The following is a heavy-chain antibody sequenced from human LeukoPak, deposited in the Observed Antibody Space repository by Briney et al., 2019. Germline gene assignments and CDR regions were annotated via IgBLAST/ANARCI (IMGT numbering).Heavy chain of an antibody. J-gene: IGHJ4*02. D-gene: IGHD5-24*01. CDR3: ARWGRWLQEAPDY. V-gene: IGHV4-59*01. Sequence: SETLSLTGTASGASISSYYWSWIRHPPGKDLDGIGYIYYSGSTNYNPSLKSRVTISVDTSKNQFSLKLSSVTAADTAVYYCARWGRWLQEAPDYWGRGTLVTVSS. CDR2: IYYSGST. CDR1: GASISSYY.